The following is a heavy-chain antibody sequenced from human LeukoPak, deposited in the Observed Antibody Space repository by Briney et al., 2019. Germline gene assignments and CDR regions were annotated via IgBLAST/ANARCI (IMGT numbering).Heavy chain of an antibody. CDR3: ARVPPRSSP. Sequence: GGSLRLSCAASGFTFSDYTMNWVRQAPGKGLEWVSCIDHSGSVLYYVDSVKGRFTISRDNAKNSLYLQMNSLRAEDAVVYYWARVPPRSSPGGQEPLFA. CDR1: GFTFSDYT. V-gene: IGHV3-48*04. D-gene: IGHD2-2*01. CDR2: IDHSGSVL. J-gene: IGHJ4*02.